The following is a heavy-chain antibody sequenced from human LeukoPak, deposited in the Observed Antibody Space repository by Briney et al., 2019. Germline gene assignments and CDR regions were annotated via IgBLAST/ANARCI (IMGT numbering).Heavy chain of an antibody. Sequence: ASVTVSCKASGYPFTRYYIQWVRQAPGQGLEWMGRIKSNTGCANYALKFQGRVTLTRDTSITTAYMELSRLRPDDTAVYYCAREYNSGWFPWGQGTLVTVSS. D-gene: IGHD6-19*01. CDR2: IKSNTGCA. CDR1: GYPFTRYY. J-gene: IGHJ5*02. V-gene: IGHV1-2*06. CDR3: AREYNSGWFP.